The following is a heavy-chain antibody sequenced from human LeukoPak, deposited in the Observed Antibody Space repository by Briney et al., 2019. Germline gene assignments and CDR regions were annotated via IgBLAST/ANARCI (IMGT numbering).Heavy chain of an antibody. J-gene: IGHJ4*02. D-gene: IGHD5-12*01. CDR3: ARGSQRGYSGYDSNFDY. CDR2: IYHSGST. Sequence: SETLSLTCAVSGGSISSSNWWSWVRQPPGKGLEWIGEIYHSGSTNYNPSLKSRVTISVDKSKNQFSLKLSSVTAADTAVYYCARGSQRGYSGYDSNFDYWGQGTLVTVSS. V-gene: IGHV4-4*02. CDR1: GGSISSSNW.